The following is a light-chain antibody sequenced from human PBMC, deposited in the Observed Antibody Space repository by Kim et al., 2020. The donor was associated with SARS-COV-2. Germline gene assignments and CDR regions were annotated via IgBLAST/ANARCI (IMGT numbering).Light chain of an antibody. CDR2: HV. CDR1: SSDVGGDNS. J-gene: IGLJ2*01. CDR3: SPFPSSYIPVA. Sequence: QSALTQPASVSGSPGQSITISCTGTSSDVGGDNSFPWYQQHLDKAPLLMIFHVNNRFSGSKSCNTSSLTTSALQAEDEVAYLRSPFPSSYIPVAFGG. V-gene: IGLV2-14*03.